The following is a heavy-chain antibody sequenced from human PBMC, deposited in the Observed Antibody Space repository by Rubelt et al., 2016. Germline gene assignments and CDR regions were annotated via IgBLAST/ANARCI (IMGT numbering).Heavy chain of an antibody. V-gene: IGHV3-66*01. CDR2: INSGGDT. J-gene: IGHJ4*02. CDR1: GFTVSSDY. CDR3: AIYEYFDY. D-gene: IGHD2-2*02. Sequence: EVQLVESGGGLVQPGGSLRLACAASGFTVSSDYMSWVRQAPGKGLEWVSVINSGGDTYYADPVQGRFTTSRDSSKNTRYLQMNSLRVEDTAVYYCAIYEYFDYWGQGTLVTVSS.